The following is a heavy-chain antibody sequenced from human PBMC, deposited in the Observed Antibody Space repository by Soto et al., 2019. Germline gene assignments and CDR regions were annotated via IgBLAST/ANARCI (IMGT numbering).Heavy chain of an antibody. CDR1: GFSLSTSGVG. CDR3: AHRQGRGYGIDENWFDP. J-gene: IGHJ5*02. CDR2: IYWDDDK. D-gene: IGHD6-13*01. Sequence: QITLKESGPTLVKPTQTLTLTCTFSGFSLSTSGVGVGWIRQPPGKALEWLALIYWDDDKRYSPSLKSRLTITKATPKNQVVLTMTNMDPVDTATYYCAHRQGRGYGIDENWFDPWGQGTLVTVSS. V-gene: IGHV2-5*02.